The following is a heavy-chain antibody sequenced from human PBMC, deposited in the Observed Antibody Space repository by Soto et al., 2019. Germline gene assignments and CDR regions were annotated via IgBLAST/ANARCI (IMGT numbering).Heavy chain of an antibody. J-gene: IGHJ3*02. D-gene: IGHD1-26*01. Sequence: SETLSLTCTVSGGSVSSGSYYWSWIRQPPGKGLEWIGYIYYSGSTNYNPSLKSRVTISVDKSKNQFSLKLSSVTAADTAVYYCASYRYSGSYFDVAFDIWGQGTMVNVSS. V-gene: IGHV4-61*01. CDR3: ASYRYSGSYFDVAFDI. CDR2: IYYSGST. CDR1: GGSVSSGSYY.